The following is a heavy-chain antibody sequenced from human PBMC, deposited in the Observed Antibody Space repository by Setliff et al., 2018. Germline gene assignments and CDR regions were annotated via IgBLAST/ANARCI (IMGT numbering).Heavy chain of an antibody. Sequence: GESLKISCGASGFAFSKYWMYWVRQVPGKGLVWVSRISPDGTITNYADSVKGRSTISRDNAKSTLYLQMSSLRGEDTAVYFCASIDWGENFYNTDVWGKGTTVTVSS. J-gene: IGHJ6*03. CDR3: ASIDWGENFYNTDV. D-gene: IGHD7-27*01. CDR1: GFAFSKYW. CDR2: ISPDGTIT. V-gene: IGHV3-74*01.